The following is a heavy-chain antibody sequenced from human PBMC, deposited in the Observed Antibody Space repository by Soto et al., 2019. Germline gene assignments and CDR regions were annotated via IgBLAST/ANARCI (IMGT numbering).Heavy chain of an antibody. Sequence: QVQLAESGGGVVQPGRSLRLSCAASGFTFSSYGMHWVRQAPGKGLEWVAVISYDGSNKYYADSVKGRFTISRDNSKNTLYLQMNSLRAEDTAVYYCAKDGRGQWLVSYYFDYWGQGTLVTVSS. J-gene: IGHJ4*02. CDR2: ISYDGSNK. D-gene: IGHD6-19*01. CDR3: AKDGRGQWLVSYYFDY. V-gene: IGHV3-30*18. CDR1: GFTFSSYG.